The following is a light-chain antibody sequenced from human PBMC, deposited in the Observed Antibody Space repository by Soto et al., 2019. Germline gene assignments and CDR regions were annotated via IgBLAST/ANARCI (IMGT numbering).Light chain of an antibody. V-gene: IGKV3-20*01. Sequence: EIVLTQSPDTLSLSPWERVTLSCRASQSVNTYVAWYQQKPGQAPRPLMYGASSRATGIPDRFSGSGSGTDFTLTIRRLEPEDFAMYYCQQYDTSPLTFGGGTKVDIK. CDR3: QQYDTSPLT. CDR1: QSVNTY. CDR2: GAS. J-gene: IGKJ4*01.